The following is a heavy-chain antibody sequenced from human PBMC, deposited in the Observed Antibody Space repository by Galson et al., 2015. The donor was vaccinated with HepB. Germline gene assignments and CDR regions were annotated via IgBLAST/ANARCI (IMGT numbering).Heavy chain of an antibody. Sequence: SLRLSCAASGFTFSDYHMSWIRQAPGKGLEWVSYISSSSSYTNYADPVKGRFTISRDNAKNSLYLQMNSLRAEDTAVYYCARVAGGYRGSYFDYWGQGTLVTVSS. D-gene: IGHD1-26*01. CDR3: ARVAGGYRGSYFDY. CDR1: GFTFSDYH. V-gene: IGHV3-11*05. J-gene: IGHJ4*02. CDR2: ISSSSSYT.